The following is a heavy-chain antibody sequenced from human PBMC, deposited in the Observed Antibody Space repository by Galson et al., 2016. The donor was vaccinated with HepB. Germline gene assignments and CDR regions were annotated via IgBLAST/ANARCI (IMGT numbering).Heavy chain of an antibody. Sequence: SLRLSCAVSGFTFSSYWMSWVRQGPGKGLEWVAIIKQDGSEKYYVDSVKGRFTISRDNAKKSLYLQMNSLRAEDTAVYYCARVGIGSSWYCDYWGQGTLVTVSS. V-gene: IGHV3-7*01. J-gene: IGHJ4*02. CDR2: IKQDGSEK. D-gene: IGHD6-13*01. CDR3: ARVGIGSSWYCDY. CDR1: GFTFSSYW.